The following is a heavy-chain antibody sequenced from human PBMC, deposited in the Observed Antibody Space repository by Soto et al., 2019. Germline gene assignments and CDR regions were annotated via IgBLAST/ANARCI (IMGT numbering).Heavy chain of an antibody. CDR1: GYTFTNYD. CDR2: MNPNTANT. V-gene: IGHV1-8*01. CDR3: ARGGGGSRFYYYYMDV. J-gene: IGHJ6*03. Sequence: QVQLVQSGAEVKKPGASVKVSCKASGYTFTNYDINWVRQAAGQGLEWMGWMNPNTANTGYAQKFQGRVTMTRDTSICTAYMELTSLRSEDTAVYYCARGGGGSRFYYYYMDVWGTGTTVTVSS. D-gene: IGHD2-15*01.